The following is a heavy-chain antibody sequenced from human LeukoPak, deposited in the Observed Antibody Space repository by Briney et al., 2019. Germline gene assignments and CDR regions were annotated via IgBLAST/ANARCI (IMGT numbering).Heavy chain of an antibody. CDR2: INHSGST. D-gene: IGHD5-12*01. CDR3: ARAPETVAIDY. V-gene: IGHV4-34*01. CDR1: GESFIGYY. Sequence: PETLSLTCAVYGESFIGYYWTWIRQSPGKGLEWIGEINHSGSTNYNPSLKSRVTVSVDTSKNQFSLKLASVTAADTAVYYCARAPETVAIDYWGQGTLVTVSS. J-gene: IGHJ4*02.